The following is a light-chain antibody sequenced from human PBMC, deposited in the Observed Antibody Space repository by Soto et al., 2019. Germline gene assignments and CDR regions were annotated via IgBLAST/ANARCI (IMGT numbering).Light chain of an antibody. J-gene: IGKJ5*01. Sequence: EVVVTQSPGPLSLSRGERATLSCRASERIYSAYLGWYQQKPGQAPRLLIYGTSSRATGIPDRFSGSGSGTDFTLTISRLEPEDFAVYYCQQYGNSPITFGQGTRLEIK. CDR2: GTS. CDR3: QQYGNSPIT. CDR1: ERIYSAY. V-gene: IGKV3-20*01.